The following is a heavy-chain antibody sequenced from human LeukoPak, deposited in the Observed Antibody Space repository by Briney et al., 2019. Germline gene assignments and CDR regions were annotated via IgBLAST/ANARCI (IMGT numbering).Heavy chain of an antibody. J-gene: IGHJ4*02. Sequence: GRSLRLSCAASGFTFSSYGMHWVRQAPGKGLEWVAVISYDGSNKYYADSVKGRFTISRDNSNNTLYLQMNSLRAEDTAVYYCAKGGTHTAMVDYWGQGTMITVAS. D-gene: IGHD5-18*01. CDR2: ISYDGSNK. V-gene: IGHV3-30*18. CDR1: GFTFSSYG. CDR3: AKGGTHTAMVDY.